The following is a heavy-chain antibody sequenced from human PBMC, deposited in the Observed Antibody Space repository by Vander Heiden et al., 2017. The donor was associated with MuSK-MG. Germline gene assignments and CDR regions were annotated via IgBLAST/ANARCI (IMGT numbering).Heavy chain of an antibody. CDR3: AKDPQFYGDFHFDY. CDR1: GVTLSSYA. CDR2: ISGSGGST. Sequence: VQLLESGGCLVQPGGSMRLSCAASGVTLSSYAMRCVRQASGKRLDWVSAISGSGGSTYYADSVKGRFTISRDNSKNTLYLRMNSLRAEDTAVYYCAKDPQFYGDFHFDYWGQRTLVTVSS. V-gene: IGHV3-23*01. J-gene: IGHJ4*02. D-gene: IGHD4-17*01.